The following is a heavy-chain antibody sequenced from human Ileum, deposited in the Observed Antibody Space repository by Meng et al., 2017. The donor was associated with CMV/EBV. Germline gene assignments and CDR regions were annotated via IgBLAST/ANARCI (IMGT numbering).Heavy chain of an antibody. CDR3: ARTTRVLPAAKGLDY. J-gene: IGHJ4*02. D-gene: IGHD2-2*01. V-gene: IGHV1-2*02. CDR1: GCTFIGYY. CDR2: LNPKNGDT. Sequence: SGCTFIGYYVHWVRQAPGQGLEWMGWLNPKNGDTNYDQKFQGRVTMTTDTSISTAFMDLNSLRSDDTALYYCARTTRVLPAAKGLDYWGQGTLVTVSS.